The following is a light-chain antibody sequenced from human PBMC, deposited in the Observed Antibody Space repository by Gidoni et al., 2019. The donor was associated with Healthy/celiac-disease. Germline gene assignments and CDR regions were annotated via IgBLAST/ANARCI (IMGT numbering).Light chain of an antibody. CDR3: QQSYSTPYT. V-gene: IGKV1-39*01. CDR2: AAS. Sequence: DIQMTPSPSSLSASVGDRVTITCRASQSISSDLNWYQQKPGKAPKLLIYAASSLQSGVPSRFSGSGSRTDFTLTISSLQPEDFATYYCQQSYSTPYTFGQGTKLEIK. CDR1: QSISSD. J-gene: IGKJ2*01.